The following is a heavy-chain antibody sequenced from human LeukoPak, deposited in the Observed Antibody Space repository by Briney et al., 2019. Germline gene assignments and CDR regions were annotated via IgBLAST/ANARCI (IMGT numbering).Heavy chain of an antibody. Sequence: SETLSLTCTVSGGSISSYYWSWIRQPPGTGLEWIGYIYYSGSTNYNPSLKSRVTISVDTSKNQFSLKLSSVTAADTAVYYCARHTYSSGWIFDYWGQGTLVTVSS. CDR3: ARHTYSSGWIFDY. V-gene: IGHV4-59*08. CDR1: GGSISSYY. J-gene: IGHJ4*02. D-gene: IGHD6-19*01. CDR2: IYYSGST.